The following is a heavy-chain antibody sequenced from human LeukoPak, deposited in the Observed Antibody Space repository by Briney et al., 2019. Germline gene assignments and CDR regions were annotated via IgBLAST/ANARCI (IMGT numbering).Heavy chain of an antibody. CDR1: GFTFSSYW. CDR2: IKQDGSEK. Sequence: GGSLRLSCAASGFTFSSYWMSWVRQAPGKGLEGVANIKQDGSEKYYVDSVKGRFTISRDNAKNSLYLQMNSLRAEDTAVYYCASSSGWDPTYYFDYWGQGTLVTVSS. D-gene: IGHD6-19*01. V-gene: IGHV3-7*01. CDR3: ASSSGWDPTYYFDY. J-gene: IGHJ4*02.